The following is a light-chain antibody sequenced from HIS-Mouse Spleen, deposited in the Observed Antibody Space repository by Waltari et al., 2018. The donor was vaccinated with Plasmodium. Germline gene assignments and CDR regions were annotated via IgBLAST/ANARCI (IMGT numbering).Light chain of an antibody. J-gene: IGLJ3*02. CDR1: SAINVGSYN. CDR3: MIWPSNASGV. V-gene: IGLV5-37*01. Sequence: QPVLTQPPSSSAPPGESARLTCTLPSAINVGSYNIYWYQPNPGSPPRYLLYYDSDSDKGQGSGVPSRFSGSKDASANTGILLISGLQSEDEADYYCMIWPSNASGVFGGGTKLTVL. CDR2: YDSDSDK.